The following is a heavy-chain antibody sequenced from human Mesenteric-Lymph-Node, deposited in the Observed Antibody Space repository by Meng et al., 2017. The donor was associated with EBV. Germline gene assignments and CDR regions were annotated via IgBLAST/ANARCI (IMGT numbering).Heavy chain of an antibody. CDR3: ARVEQWLLYFDY. CDR2: IYYSGST. J-gene: IGHJ4*02. Sequence: VQLQESGPGLVKPSQTLSLTCAVSGGSISSGGYYWSWIRQPPGKGLEWIGYIYYSGSTYYNPSLKSRVTISVDTSKNQFSLKLSSVTAADTAVYYCARVEQWLLYFDYWGQGTLVTVSS. CDR1: GGSISSGGYY. D-gene: IGHD6-19*01. V-gene: IGHV4-30-4*01.